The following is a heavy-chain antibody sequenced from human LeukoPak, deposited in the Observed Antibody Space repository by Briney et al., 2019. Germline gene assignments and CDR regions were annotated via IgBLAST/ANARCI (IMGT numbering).Heavy chain of an antibody. CDR2: IYSDNT. V-gene: IGHV3-53*01. CDR1: GHTVSSNS. CDR3: ARRAGAYSHPYDY. D-gene: IGHD4/OR15-4a*01. Sequence: GGSLRLYCTVSGHTVSSNSMSWVRQAPGKGLEWVSFIYSDNTHYSDSVKGRFTISRDNSKNTLYLQMNSLRAEDTAVYYCARRAGAYSHPYDYWGQGTLVTVSS. J-gene: IGHJ4*02.